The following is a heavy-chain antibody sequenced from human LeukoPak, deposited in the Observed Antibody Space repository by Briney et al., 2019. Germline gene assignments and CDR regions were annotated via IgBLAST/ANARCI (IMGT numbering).Heavy chain of an antibody. J-gene: IGHJ3*02. CDR2: ISGSGGST. V-gene: IGHV3-23*01. D-gene: IGHD4-23*01. CDR1: GFTFSSYA. CDR3: ARPTVVTGVDAFDI. Sequence: GSLRLSRAASGFTFSSYAMSWVRQAPGKGLEWVSAISGSGGSTYYADSVKGRFTISRDNAKNSLYLQMNSLRAEDTAVYYCARPTVVTGVDAFDIWGQGTMVIVSS.